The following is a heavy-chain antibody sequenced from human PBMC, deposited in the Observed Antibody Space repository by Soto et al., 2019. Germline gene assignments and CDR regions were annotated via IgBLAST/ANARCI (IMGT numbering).Heavy chain of an antibody. CDR3: ARERTVRGYSHGSGSWFDP. Sequence: ASVKVSCKASGYTFTSYGISWVRQAPGQGLEWMGWISAYNGNTNYAQKLQGRVTMTTDTSTSTAYMELRSRRSDDTAGYCCARERTVRGYSHGSGSWFDPRGQGTLVTVSS. CDR2: ISAYNGNT. V-gene: IGHV1-18*01. CDR1: GYTFTSYG. J-gene: IGHJ5*02. D-gene: IGHD5-18*01.